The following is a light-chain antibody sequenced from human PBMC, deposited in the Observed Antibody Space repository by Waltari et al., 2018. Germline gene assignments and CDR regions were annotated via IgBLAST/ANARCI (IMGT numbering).Light chain of an antibody. J-gene: IGKJ4*01. CDR2: WAS. Sequence: DIVVTQSPHSLAVSLGERATINCNPGQSVFNNAHHKNQLAWYQQKPGHPPKLLIYWASTRESGVPERFSGSGSGTDFTLTISSLQAEDVAVYYCQRYYGVPLTFGGGTKVEIK. CDR1: QSVFNNAHHKNQ. CDR3: QRYYGVPLT. V-gene: IGKV4-1*01.